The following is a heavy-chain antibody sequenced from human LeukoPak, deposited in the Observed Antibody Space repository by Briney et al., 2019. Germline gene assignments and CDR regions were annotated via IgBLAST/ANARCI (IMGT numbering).Heavy chain of an antibody. V-gene: IGHV3-66*02. CDR2: VYSGGST. J-gene: IGHJ4*02. CDR3: ARGGSGTYYSFDY. CDR1: GFTVSSDH. D-gene: IGHD1-26*01. Sequence: PGGSLRLSCAASGFTVSSDHMSWVRQAPGKGLEWVSAVYSGGSTYYADSVKCRFTISRDHSKNTLYLQMNSLRAEDTAVYYCARGGSGTYYSFDYWGQGTLVSVSS.